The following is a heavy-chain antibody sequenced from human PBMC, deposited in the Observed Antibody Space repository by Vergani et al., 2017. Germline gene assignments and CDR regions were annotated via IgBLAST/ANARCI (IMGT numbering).Heavy chain of an antibody. Sequence: EVQLVESGGGLVKPGGSLRLSCAASGITFSNAWMSWVRQAPGKGLEWVGRIKSKTDGGTTDYAAPVKGRFTISRDDSKNTLYLQMNSLKTEDTAVYYCTTEWVGGSSWTFDPGGQGTLVTVSS. D-gene: IGHD6-13*01. CDR3: TTEWVGGSSWTFDP. V-gene: IGHV3-15*01. CDR2: IKSKTDGGTT. CDR1: GITFSNAW. J-gene: IGHJ5*02.